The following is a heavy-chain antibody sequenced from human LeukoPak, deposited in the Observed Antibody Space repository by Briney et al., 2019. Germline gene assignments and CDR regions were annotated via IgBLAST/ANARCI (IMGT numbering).Heavy chain of an antibody. V-gene: IGHV3-49*04. D-gene: IGHD6-25*01. Sequence: GGSLRLSCTGSGFNFGDYTVTWVRQAPGKGLEWISTIQSIPYGGTTGYAASVQGRFTISRDDSRSAAYLQMDRVKTEDTGVYYCARGSGPAAAHDYWGQGALVTVAP. CDR1: GFNFGDYT. CDR2: IQSIPYGGTT. J-gene: IGHJ4*02. CDR3: ARGSGPAAAHDY.